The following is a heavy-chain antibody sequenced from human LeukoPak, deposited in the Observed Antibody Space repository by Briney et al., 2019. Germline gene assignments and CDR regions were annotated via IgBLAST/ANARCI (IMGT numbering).Heavy chain of an antibody. V-gene: IGHV3-21*01. CDR3: ARDQGAYCGGDCLDGAFDI. CDR1: GFTFSSYS. CDR2: ISSSSSYI. Sequence: PGGSLRLSCAASGFTFSSYSMNWVRQAPGKGLEWVSSISSSSSYIYYADSVKGRFTISRDNAKNSLYLQMNSLRAEDTAVYYCARDQGAYCGGDCLDGAFDIWGQGTMVTVSS. J-gene: IGHJ3*02. D-gene: IGHD2-21*01.